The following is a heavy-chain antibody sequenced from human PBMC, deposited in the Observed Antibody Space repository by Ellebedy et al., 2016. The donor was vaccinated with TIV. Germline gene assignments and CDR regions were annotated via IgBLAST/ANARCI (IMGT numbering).Heavy chain of an antibody. D-gene: IGHD4-17*01. CDR3: ARRGSYGDYAVQINNWFDP. V-gene: IGHV3-7*01. CDR1: GFSFRSYW. J-gene: IGHJ5*02. Sequence: GESLKISCAASGFSFRSYWMSWVRQAPGKGLEWMANIYHGGSQQFYVDSVKGRFTISRDNAKNLLYLQMDSLRVEDTVVYYCARRGSYGDYAVQINNWFDPWGQGTLVTVSS. CDR2: IYHGGSQQ.